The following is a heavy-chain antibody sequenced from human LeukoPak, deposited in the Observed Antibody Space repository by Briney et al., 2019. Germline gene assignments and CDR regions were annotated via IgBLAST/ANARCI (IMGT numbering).Heavy chain of an antibody. V-gene: IGHV5-51*01. Sequence: GESLKISCKGSGYSFTSYWIGWVRQVPGKGLEWMGIIYPGDSDTRYSPSFQGQVTISADKSISTAYLQWSSLKASDTAMYYCASASWGYCSSTSCYRAFDIWGQGTMVTVSS. J-gene: IGHJ3*02. CDR2: IYPGDSDT. D-gene: IGHD2-2*01. CDR3: ASASWGYCSSTSCYRAFDI. CDR1: GYSFTSYW.